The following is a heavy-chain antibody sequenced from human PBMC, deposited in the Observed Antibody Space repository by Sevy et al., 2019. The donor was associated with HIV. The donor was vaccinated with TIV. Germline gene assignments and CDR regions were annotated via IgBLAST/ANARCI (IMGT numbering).Heavy chain of an antibody. D-gene: IGHD2-15*01. J-gene: IGHJ5*02. V-gene: IGHV4-39*01. Sequence: SETLSLTCSVSNASISSSSYYWGWVRQPPGKALEWIGIIYYSGTTYYNPSHKSRVTISVDTSKNQFFLDLRSMTATDTAVYYCVRHSDSRRLSWLDTWGQGILVTVSS. CDR1: NASISSSSYY. CDR3: VRHSDSRRLSWLDT. CDR2: IYYSGTT.